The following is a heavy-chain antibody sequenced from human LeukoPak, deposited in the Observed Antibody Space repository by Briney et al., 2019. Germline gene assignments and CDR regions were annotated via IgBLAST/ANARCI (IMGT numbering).Heavy chain of an antibody. CDR2: IYTSGST. J-gene: IGHJ5*02. CDR3: ARSTRSWFDP. Sequence: PSQTLSLTCTVSGGSISSGSYYWSWIRQPAGKGLEWIGRIYTSGSTNYNPSLKSRVTISVDTSNNQFSLKLSSLTAADTAVYYCARSTRSWFDPWGQGTLVTVSS. CDR1: GGSISSGSYY. D-gene: IGHD3-10*01. V-gene: IGHV4-61*02.